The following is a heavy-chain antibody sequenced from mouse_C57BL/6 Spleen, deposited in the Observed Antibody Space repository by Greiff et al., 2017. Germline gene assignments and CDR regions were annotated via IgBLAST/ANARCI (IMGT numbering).Heavy chain of an antibody. CDR1: GFTFSSYA. CDR3: AREGYYGSSYDYAMDY. D-gene: IGHD1-1*01. CDR2: ISDGGSYT. Sequence: EVQLVESGGGLVKPGGSLKLSCAASGFTFSSYAMSWVRQTPEKRLEWVATISDGGSYTYYPDNVKGRFTLSRDNAKNNLYLQMSHLKSEDTAMYYCAREGYYGSSYDYAMDYWGQGTSVTVSS. J-gene: IGHJ4*01. V-gene: IGHV5-4*01.